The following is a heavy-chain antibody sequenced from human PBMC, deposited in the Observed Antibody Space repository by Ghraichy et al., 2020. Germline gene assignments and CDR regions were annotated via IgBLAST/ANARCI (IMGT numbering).Heavy chain of an antibody. CDR1: GFTFSSYW. D-gene: IGHD3-3*01. V-gene: IGHV3-7*03. CDR2: IKQDGSEK. CDR3: ARGVWSGYRYYGMDV. J-gene: IGHJ6*02. Sequence: GGSLRLSCAASGFTFSSYWMSWVRQAPGKGLEWVANIKQDGSEKYYVDSVKGRFTISRDNAKNSLYLQMNSLRAEDTAVYYCARGVWSGYRYYGMDVWGQGTTVTVSS.